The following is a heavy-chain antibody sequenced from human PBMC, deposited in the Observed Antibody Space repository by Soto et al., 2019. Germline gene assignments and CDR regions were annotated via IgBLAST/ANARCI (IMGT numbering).Heavy chain of an antibody. D-gene: IGHD3-9*01. CDR1: GGSISSYY. Sequence: LSLTCSVSGGSISSYYWSWIRQPAGKGLEWIGRFYTSGSTNYNPSLKSRVTMSVDKSKNQFSLKLSSVTAADTAVYYCVRDVYDILTGYSYFDYWGQGTLVTVSS. CDR2: FYTSGST. CDR3: VRDVYDILTGYSYFDY. V-gene: IGHV4-4*07. J-gene: IGHJ4*02.